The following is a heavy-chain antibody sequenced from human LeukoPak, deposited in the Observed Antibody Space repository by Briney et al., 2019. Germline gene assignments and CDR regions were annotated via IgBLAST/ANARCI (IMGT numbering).Heavy chain of an antibody. Sequence: PSETLSLTCAVSDYSISSHNYWGWIRQPPGKGLEWIGSVYHSGSTHCSPSLKSRVTISVDTSKNQFSLKLSSVTAADTAVYYCARNDSRGYFDYWGQGTLVTVSS. J-gene: IGHJ4*02. CDR2: VYHSGST. CDR1: DYSISSHNY. CDR3: ARNDSRGYFDY. D-gene: IGHD3-22*01. V-gene: IGHV4-38-2*01.